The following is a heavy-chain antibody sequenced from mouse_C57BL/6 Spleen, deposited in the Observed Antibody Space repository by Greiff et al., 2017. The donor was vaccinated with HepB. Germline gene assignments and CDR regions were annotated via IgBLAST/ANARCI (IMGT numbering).Heavy chain of an antibody. D-gene: IGHD1-1*01. Sequence: QVQLQQSGAELVKPGASVKMSCKASGYTFTSYWITWVKQRPGQGLEWIGDIYPGSGSTNYNEKFKSKATLTVDTSSSTAYMQLSSLTSEDSAVYYCARRDYYGSSYGFAYWGQGTLATVSA. CDR1: GYTFTSYW. CDR3: ARRDYYGSSYGFAY. J-gene: IGHJ3*01. CDR2: IYPGSGST. V-gene: IGHV1-55*01.